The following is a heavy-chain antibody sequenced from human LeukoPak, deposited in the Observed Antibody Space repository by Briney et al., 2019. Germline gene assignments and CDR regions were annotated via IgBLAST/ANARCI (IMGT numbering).Heavy chain of an antibody. CDR3: ARDPYSGSYGAFDI. CDR2: LKQDGSEE. CDR1: GFTFRSYW. J-gene: IGHJ3*02. V-gene: IGHV3-7*05. D-gene: IGHD1-26*01. Sequence: GGSLRLSCAASGFTFRSYWVSWVRQAPGKGLEWVANLKQDGSEEIYVDSVKGRFTISRDNAENSLFLQMNSLRVEDTAVYYCARDPYSGSYGAFDIWGQGTMVTVS.